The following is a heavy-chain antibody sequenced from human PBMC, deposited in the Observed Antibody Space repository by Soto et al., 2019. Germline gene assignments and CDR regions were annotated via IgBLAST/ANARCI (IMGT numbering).Heavy chain of an antibody. D-gene: IGHD2-15*01. CDR3: AKDLKARVAATCSFDY. J-gene: IGHJ4*02. Sequence: EVQLLESGGGLVQPGGSLRLSCAASGFTFSSYAMSWVRQAPGKGLEWVSAISGSGGSTYYADSVKGRFTISRDNSKNTLYLQMNSRRAEDTAVYYCAKDLKARVAATCSFDYLGQGTLVTVSS. V-gene: IGHV3-23*01. CDR2: ISGSGGST. CDR1: GFTFSSYA.